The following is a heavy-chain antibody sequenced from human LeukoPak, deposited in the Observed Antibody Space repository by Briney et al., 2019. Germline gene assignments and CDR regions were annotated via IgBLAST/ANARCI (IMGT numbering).Heavy chain of an antibody. CDR3: ARVQAVTTGGNYFDH. CDR2: ISSSGSTI. J-gene: IGHJ4*02. V-gene: IGHV3-11*04. CDR1: GFTVSSNY. Sequence: PGGSLRLSCAVSGFTVSSNYMSSARLAPGKGLEWVSYISSSGSTIYYADSVKGRFTISRDNAKHSLYLQMNSLRTEDTAVYYCARVQAVTTGGNYFDHWGQGTLVTVSS. D-gene: IGHD4-11*01.